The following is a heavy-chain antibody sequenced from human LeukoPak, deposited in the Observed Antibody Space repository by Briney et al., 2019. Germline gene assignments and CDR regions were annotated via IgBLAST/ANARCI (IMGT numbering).Heavy chain of an antibody. CDR3: ARDLGSYSSGFGHFDY. V-gene: IGHV4-59*12. CDR2: LYYNRGA. J-gene: IGHJ4*02. D-gene: IGHD6-19*01. CDR1: GGSISGYY. Sequence: SETLALTCTVSGGSISGYYWSWSRQAPGKGVEWIGNLYYNRGAWFKSSLKSRVTMSVDTSKNQFSLKLSSVTAADTAVYYCARDLGSYSSGFGHFDYWGQGTLVTVSS.